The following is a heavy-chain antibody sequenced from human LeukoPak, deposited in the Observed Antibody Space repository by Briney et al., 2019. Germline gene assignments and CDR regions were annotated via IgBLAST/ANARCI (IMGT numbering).Heavy chain of an antibody. CDR3: ARSVHARNNAFDI. D-gene: IGHD1-14*01. CDR2: IYYSGST. V-gene: IGHV4-30-4*01. Sequence: SQTLSLTCTISGGSISSGDYYWTWIRQPPGKGLDWLGYIYYSGSTYYNPSLKSRVTISVATSKSQFSLKLTSVTAADTAVYYCARSVHARNNAFDIWGQGTVVTVSS. J-gene: IGHJ3*02. CDR1: GGSISSGDYY.